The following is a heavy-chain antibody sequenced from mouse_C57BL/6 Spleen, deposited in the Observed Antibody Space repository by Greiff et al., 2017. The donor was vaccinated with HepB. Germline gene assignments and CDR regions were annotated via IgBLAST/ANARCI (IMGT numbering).Heavy chain of an antibody. V-gene: IGHV1-19*01. CDR1: GYTFTDYY. CDR3: APYYYYAMDY. Sequence: EVQLQQSGPVLVKPGASVKMSCKASGYTFTDYYMNWVKQSHGKSLEWIGVINPYNGGTSYNQKFKGKATLTVDKSSSTAYMELNSLTSEDSAVYYCAPYYYYAMDYWGQRTSVTVSS. CDR2: INPYNGGT. J-gene: IGHJ4*01. D-gene: IGHD1-1*01.